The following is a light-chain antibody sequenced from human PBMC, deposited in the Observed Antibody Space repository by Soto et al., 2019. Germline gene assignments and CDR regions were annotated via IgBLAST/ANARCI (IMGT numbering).Light chain of an antibody. CDR1: SSDVGGYNY. J-gene: IGLJ2*01. CDR3: SSYAGSNNLGV. Sequence: QSVLTQPPSASGSPGQSVTISCTGTSSDVGGYNYVSWYQQLPGKAPKLMIYEVSKRPSGVPDRFSGSKSGNTASLTVSGLQAEDEADYYCSSYAGSNNLGVFGGGTKLTVL. V-gene: IGLV2-8*01. CDR2: EVS.